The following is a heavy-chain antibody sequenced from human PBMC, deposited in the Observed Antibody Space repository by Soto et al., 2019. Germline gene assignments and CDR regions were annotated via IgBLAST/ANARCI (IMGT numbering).Heavy chain of an antibody. CDR2: ISAHNGNT. J-gene: IGHJ4*02. CDR1: GYGFTTYG. Sequence: QIHLVQSGAEVKKPGASVKVSCKGSGYGFTTYGITWVRQAPGQGLEWMAWISAHNGNTNSAQKLQGRVTVTRDTATSTAYMELRSLRYDDTAVYYCARGRYGDYWGQGYLVTVSS. V-gene: IGHV1-18*01. CDR3: ARGRYGDY. D-gene: IGHD1-1*01.